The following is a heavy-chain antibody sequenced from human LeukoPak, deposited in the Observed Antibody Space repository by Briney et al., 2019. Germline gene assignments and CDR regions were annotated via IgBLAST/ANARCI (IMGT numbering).Heavy chain of an antibody. J-gene: IGHJ6*02. CDR2: VGGSGGST. V-gene: IGHV3-23*01. CDR3: ARDPRVYYDFDYYGMDV. Sequence: PGGSLRLSCAASGFSFRSYAMSWVRQAPGTGLEWVSGVGGSGGSTYYTESVKGRFTVSKDNSKKTLYLQMNSLRAEDTAVYYCARDPRVYYDFDYYGMDVWGQGTTVTVSS. D-gene: IGHD3-3*01. CDR1: GFSFRSYA.